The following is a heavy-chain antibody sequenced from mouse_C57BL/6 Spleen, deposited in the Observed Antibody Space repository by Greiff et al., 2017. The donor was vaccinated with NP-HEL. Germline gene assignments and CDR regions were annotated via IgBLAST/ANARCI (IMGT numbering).Heavy chain of an antibody. CDR3: ASVTTVVATEGNAMDY. CDR2: IDPANGNT. Sequence: EVQLQQSVAELVRPGASVKLSCTASGFNIKNTYMHWVKQRPEQGLEWIGRIDPANGNTKYAPKFQGKATITADTSSNTAYLQLSSLTSEDTAIYYCASVTTVVATEGNAMDYWGQGTSVTVSS. CDR1: GFNIKNTY. J-gene: IGHJ4*01. D-gene: IGHD1-1*01. V-gene: IGHV14-3*01.